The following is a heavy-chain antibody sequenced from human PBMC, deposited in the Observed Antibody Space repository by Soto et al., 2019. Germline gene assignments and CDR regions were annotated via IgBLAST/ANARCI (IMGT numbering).Heavy chain of an antibody. J-gene: IGHJ4*02. Sequence: PSETLSLTCAVYGGSFSGYYWSWIRQPPGKGLEWIGEINHSGSTNYNPSLKSRVTISVDTSKNQFSLKLSSVTAADTAVYYCARNPGAGYSSSWYNRAETRPKYYFDYWGQGTLVTVSS. CDR3: ARNPGAGYSSSWYNRAETRPKYYFDY. CDR1: GGSFSGYY. V-gene: IGHV4-34*01. CDR2: INHSGST. D-gene: IGHD6-13*01.